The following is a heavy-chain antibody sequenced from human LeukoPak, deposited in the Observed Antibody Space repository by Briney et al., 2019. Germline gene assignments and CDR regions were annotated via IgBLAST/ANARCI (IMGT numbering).Heavy chain of an antibody. CDR2: IYYSGST. J-gene: IGHJ4*02. Sequence: SETLSLTCSVSGGSISSGDYYWSWIRQPPRKGLEWIGYIYYSGSTYYNPSLKSRVTISVDTSKNQFSLNLSSVTAADTAMYYCARGPNYVWGSYRYFDYWGQGTLVTVSS. CDR1: GGSISSGDYY. V-gene: IGHV4-30-4*01. D-gene: IGHD3-16*02. CDR3: ARGPNYVWGSYRYFDY.